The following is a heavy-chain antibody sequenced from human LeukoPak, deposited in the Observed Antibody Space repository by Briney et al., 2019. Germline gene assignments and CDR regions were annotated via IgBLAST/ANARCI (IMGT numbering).Heavy chain of an antibody. V-gene: IGHV4-59*08. CDR3: ASSPRLTTSWFLFDS. Sequence: SETLSLTCSVSGDSFSNYYWIWIRQPPGKGLEWIDYVYYSGSTNYNPSLKTRLHLSVDTSKNRFSLKLSSVTAADTAVYYCASSPRLTTSWFLFDSWGHGTLVTVSS. J-gene: IGHJ5*01. CDR1: GDSFSNYY. D-gene: IGHD2-2*01. CDR2: VYYSGST.